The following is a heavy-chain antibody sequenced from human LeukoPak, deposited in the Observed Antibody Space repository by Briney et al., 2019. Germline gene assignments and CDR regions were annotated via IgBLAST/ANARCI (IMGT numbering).Heavy chain of an antibody. D-gene: IGHD1-26*01. CDR3: AGVGANYYFDY. CDR1: GFTFSSYA. J-gene: IGHJ4*02. Sequence: GGSLRLSCAASGFTFSSYAMHWVRQAPGKGLEWVAVISYDGSNKYYADSVKGRFTISRDNSKNTLYLQMNSLRAEDTAVYYCAGVGANYYFDYWGQGTLVTVSS. CDR2: ISYDGSNK. V-gene: IGHV3-30*04.